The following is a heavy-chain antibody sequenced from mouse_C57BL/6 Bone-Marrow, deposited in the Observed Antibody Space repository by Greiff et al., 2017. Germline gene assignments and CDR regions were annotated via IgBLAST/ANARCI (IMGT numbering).Heavy chain of an antibody. J-gene: IGHJ1*03. Sequence: VQLQQPGAELVKPGASVQLSCKASGYTFTSYWMHWVKQRPGQGLEWIGMIHPNSGSTNYNEKFKSKATLTVDKSSSTAYMQRSSLTCEDAAVYYCARCPSEDYGSTVHFPYWYVDVWGTGTTVTVSS. D-gene: IGHD1-1*01. CDR1: GYTFTSYW. V-gene: IGHV1-64*01. CDR2: IHPNSGST. CDR3: ARCPSEDYGSTVHFPYWYVDV.